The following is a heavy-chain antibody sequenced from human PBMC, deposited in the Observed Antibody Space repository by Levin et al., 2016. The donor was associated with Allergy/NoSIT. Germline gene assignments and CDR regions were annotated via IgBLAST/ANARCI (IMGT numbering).Heavy chain of an antibody. J-gene: IGHJ6*02. D-gene: IGHD4-17*01. CDR2: VSGDSTNI. CDR1: GFSFSMYW. Sequence: GESLKISCTTSGFSFSMYWMHWVRQVPGKGLVWVSCVSGDSTNIRYADSVKGRFTISRDNAKTTLYLQMNSLRAEDTAVYYCAKTNYGNYDYYGMDVWGQGTTVTVPS. CDR3: AKTNYGNYDYYGMDV. V-gene: IGHV3-74*01.